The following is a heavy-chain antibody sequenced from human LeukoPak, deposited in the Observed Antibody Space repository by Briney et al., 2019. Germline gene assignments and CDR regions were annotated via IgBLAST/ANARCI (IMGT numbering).Heavy chain of an antibody. CDR3: ARGGAVVYGMDV. CDR1: GDSISSYY. D-gene: IGHD4-23*01. CDR2: IYYSGST. V-gene: IGHV4-59*01. J-gene: IGHJ6*02. Sequence: SETLSLTCTVSGDSISSYYWSWLRQPPGKGLEWIGYIYYSGSTNYNPSLKSRVTISVDTSKNQFSLKLSSVIAADTAVYYCARGGAVVYGMDVWGQGTTVTVSS.